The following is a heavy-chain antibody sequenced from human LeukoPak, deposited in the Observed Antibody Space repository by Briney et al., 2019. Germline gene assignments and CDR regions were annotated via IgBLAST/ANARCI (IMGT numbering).Heavy chain of an antibody. CDR2: ISGSGGST. Sequence: GGSLRLSCAASGFTFSSYAMSWVRQAPGKGLEWVSAISGSGGSTYYADSVKGRFTISRDNSKNTLYLQMNSLSAEDTAVYYCATVPTQITFGGVTSLANFDYWGQGTLVTVSS. V-gene: IGHV3-23*01. D-gene: IGHD3-16*01. J-gene: IGHJ4*02. CDR3: ATVPTQITFGGVTSLANFDY. CDR1: GFTFSSYA.